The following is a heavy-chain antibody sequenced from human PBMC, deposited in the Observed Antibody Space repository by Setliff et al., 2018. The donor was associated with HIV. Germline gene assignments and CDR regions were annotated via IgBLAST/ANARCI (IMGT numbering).Heavy chain of an antibody. J-gene: IGHJ6*02. CDR1: GFTVSLNY. CDR2: IYSGGST. Sequence: PGGSLRLSCAASGFTVSLNYMTWVRQAPGKGLEWVSVIYSGGSTYYSDSVKGRFTVSRHKSRDILYLQMNSLRSDDTAVYYCARAIPDYDSGSHYGMDVWGQGTTVTVSS. CDR3: ARAIPDYDSGSHYGMDV. V-gene: IGHV3-53*01. D-gene: IGHD3-22*01.